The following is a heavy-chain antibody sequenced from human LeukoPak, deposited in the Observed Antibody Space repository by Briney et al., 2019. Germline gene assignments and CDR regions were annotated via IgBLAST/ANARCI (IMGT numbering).Heavy chain of an antibody. V-gene: IGHV4-31*03. CDR3: ASSPYYYDSSGYRAFDI. D-gene: IGHD3-22*01. Sequence: PSQTLSLTCTVSGGSISSGGYYWSWIRQHPGKGLEWIGCIYYSGSTYYNPSLKSRVTISVDTSKNQFSLKLSSVTAADTAVYYCASSPYYYDSSGYRAFDIWGQGTMVTVSS. J-gene: IGHJ3*02. CDR1: GGSISSGGYY. CDR2: IYYSGST.